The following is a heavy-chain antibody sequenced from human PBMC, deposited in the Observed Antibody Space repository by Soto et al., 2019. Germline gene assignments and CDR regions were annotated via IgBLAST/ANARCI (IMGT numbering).Heavy chain of an antibody. D-gene: IGHD6-19*01. J-gene: IGHJ6*02. Sequence: SVKVSCKASGGTFSRYAISWVREAPGQGLEWMGGIIPIFGTANYAQKFQGRVTITADESTSTAYMELSSLRSEDTAVYYCARDLGSGWSYYYSGMDVWGQGTTLTVSS. CDR1: GGTFSRYA. CDR2: IIPIFGTA. V-gene: IGHV1-69*13. CDR3: ARDLGSGWSYYYSGMDV.